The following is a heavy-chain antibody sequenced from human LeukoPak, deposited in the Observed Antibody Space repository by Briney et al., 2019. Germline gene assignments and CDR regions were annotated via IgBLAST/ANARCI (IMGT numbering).Heavy chain of an antibody. CDR2: IGYGGVL. CDR3: ARDHRSSHYYDSSGYPVYNWFDP. CDR1: GGSITSSGYY. V-gene: IGHV4-39*07. Sequence: SETLSLTCTVSGGSITSSGYYWGWIRQPPGKGLEWIGSIGYGGVLNYIPSLKSRLTISADTSKNQYSLKLTSMTAADTAVYYCARDHRSSHYYDSSGYPVYNWFDPWGQGTLVTVSS. D-gene: IGHD3-22*01. J-gene: IGHJ5*02.